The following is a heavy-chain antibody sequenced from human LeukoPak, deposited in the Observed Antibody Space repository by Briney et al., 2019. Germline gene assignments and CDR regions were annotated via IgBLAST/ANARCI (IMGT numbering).Heavy chain of an antibody. CDR1: GFTFSSYW. CDR2: IKQDGSEK. J-gene: IGHJ6*03. V-gene: IGHV3-7*03. CDR3: AKDGDSSSSWYYYNYYMEV. Sequence: GGSLRLSCAASGFTFSSYWMSWVRQAPGKGLEWVANIKQDGSEKYYVDSVKGRFTISRDNAKNSLYLQMNSLRAEDTAVYYCAKDGDSSSSWYYYNYYMEVWGKGTTVTVSS. D-gene: IGHD6-6*01.